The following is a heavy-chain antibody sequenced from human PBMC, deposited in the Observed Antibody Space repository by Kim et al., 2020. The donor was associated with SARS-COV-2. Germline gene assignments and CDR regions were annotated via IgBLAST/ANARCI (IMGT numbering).Heavy chain of an antibody. V-gene: IGHV1-3*01. D-gene: IGHD3-22*01. CDR3: AREGGRWLWAQSFDP. CDR2: INAGNGNT. J-gene: IGHJ5*02. CDR1: GYTFTSYA. Sequence: ASVKVSCKASGYTFTSYAMHWVRQAPGQRLEWMGWINAGNGNTKYSQKFQGRVTITRDTSASTAYMELSSLRSEDTAVYYCAREGGRWLWAQSFDPWGQGTLVTVSS.